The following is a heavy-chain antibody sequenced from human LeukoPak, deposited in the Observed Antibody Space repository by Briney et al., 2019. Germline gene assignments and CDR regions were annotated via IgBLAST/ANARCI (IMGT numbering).Heavy chain of an antibody. CDR3: ARGYYDLYSDLYYDGY. CDR2: ISSSSIYI. V-gene: IGHV3-21*01. J-gene: IGHJ4*02. CDR1: GFTFSSYS. D-gene: IGHD3-22*01. Sequence: NAGGSLRLSCAASGFTFSSYSMNCVRQAPGKGLEWVSSISSSSIYIYYADSVKGRFTISRDNAKNSLYLQMNSLRAEDTAVYYCARGYYDLYSDLYYDGYWSQGTLVTVSS.